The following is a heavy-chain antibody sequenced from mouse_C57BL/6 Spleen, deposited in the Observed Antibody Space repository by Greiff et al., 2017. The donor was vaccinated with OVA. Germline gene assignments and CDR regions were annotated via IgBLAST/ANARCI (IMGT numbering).Heavy chain of an antibody. D-gene: IGHD2-3*01. CDR3: TRDDGIPYYAMDY. V-gene: IGHV5-9-1*02. J-gene: IGHJ4*01. Sequence: EVHLVESGEGLVKPGGSLKLSCAASGFTFSSYAMSWVRQTPEKRLEWVAYISSGGDYIYYADTVKGRFTISRDNARNTLYLQMSSLKSEDTAMYYCTRDDGIPYYAMDYWGQGTSVTVSS. CDR2: ISSGGDYI. CDR1: GFTFSSYA.